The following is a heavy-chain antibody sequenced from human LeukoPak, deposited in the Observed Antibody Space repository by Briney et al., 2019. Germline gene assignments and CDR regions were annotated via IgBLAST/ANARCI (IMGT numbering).Heavy chain of an antibody. J-gene: IGHJ4*02. CDR3: AMTGSSGYYSDY. CDR1: GYTFTSYY. D-gene: IGHD3-22*01. CDR2: INPSGGST. Sequence: ASLKVFCKASGYTFTSYYMHWGRRAPGEGLEWMGRINPSGGSTSYAQQFQGRVTMTRAPSTSTVYMELSTPRSEDESVYYGAMTGSSGYYSDYWGQGILVTVSS. V-gene: IGHV1-46*01.